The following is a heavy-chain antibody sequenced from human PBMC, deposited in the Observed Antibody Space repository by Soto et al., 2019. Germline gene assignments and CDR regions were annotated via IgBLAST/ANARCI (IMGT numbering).Heavy chain of an antibody. CDR3: ASPRSGITREYYYYGMDV. D-gene: IGHD3-3*01. CDR2: IIPIFGTA. CDR1: GGNFSSYA. J-gene: IGHJ6*02. V-gene: IGHV1-69*13. Sequence: ASAKVSWKASGGNFSSYATRWVRQAPGQRLAWMGGIIPIFGTANYAQKFQGRVTITADESTSTAHMELSSLRSEDTAVYSCASPRSGITREYYYYGMDVWSQGTTVTVSS.